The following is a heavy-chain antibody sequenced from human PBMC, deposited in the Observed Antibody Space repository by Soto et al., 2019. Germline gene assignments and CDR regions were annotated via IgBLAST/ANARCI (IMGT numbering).Heavy chain of an antibody. CDR1: GFTFSNHW. Sequence: EVQLVESGGGLVQPGGSLRLSCAASGFTFSNHWMHWVRQVPGKGLVWVSRINGDGTSINYADSVKGRFTISRDNAKNMLSLQMNSLRAEYTAVYYCARNPDDITGWFYFDSWGQGTLVIVCS. D-gene: IGHD6-19*01. V-gene: IGHV3-74*01. CDR3: ARNPDDITGWFYFDS. CDR2: INGDGTSI. J-gene: IGHJ4*02.